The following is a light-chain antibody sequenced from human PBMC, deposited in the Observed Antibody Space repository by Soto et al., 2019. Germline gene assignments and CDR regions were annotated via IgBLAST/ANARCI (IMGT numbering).Light chain of an antibody. Sequence: EIVLAQSPATLSLSPGERATLSCRASQSVSSSYLAWYQQKPGQAPRLLIYGASSRATGIPDRFSGSGSGTDFTLTISRLEPEDVAVYYCQQYGSSPWAFGQGTKWIS. J-gene: IGKJ1*01. CDR3: QQYGSSPWA. CDR2: GAS. CDR1: QSVSSSY. V-gene: IGKV3-20*01.